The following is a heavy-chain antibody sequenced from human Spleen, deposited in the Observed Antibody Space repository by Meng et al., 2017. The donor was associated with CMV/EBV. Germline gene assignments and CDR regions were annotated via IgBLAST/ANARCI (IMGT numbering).Heavy chain of an antibody. CDR1: GFPFSAHD. D-gene: IGHD3-10*01. CDR3: AREGTFPPSYYFDY. CDR2: MNPDAGGT. J-gene: IGHJ4*02. V-gene: IGHV1-2*02. Sequence: ASGFPFSAHDLHWVRQAPGKGLEWMGWMNPDAGGTKYAQYVQGRVTVTRDKSSTTVYLQLSRLTSDDTAVYYCAREGTFPPSYYFDYWGQGTLVTVSS.